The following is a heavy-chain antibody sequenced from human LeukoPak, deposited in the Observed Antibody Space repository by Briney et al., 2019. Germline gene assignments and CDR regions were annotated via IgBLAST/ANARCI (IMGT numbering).Heavy chain of an antibody. J-gene: IGHJ4*02. CDR2: TSAGGSST. CDR3: ARVIYSGWEGELSD. CDR1: GFSFSSYA. V-gene: IGHV3-23*01. Sequence: GSLRLSCAASGFSFSSYAMHWVRQAPGKGLEWVSTTSAGGSSTYYADSVKGRFTISRDNSKNTFYLQMNSLRAEDTAVYYCARVIYSGWEGELSDWGQGTLVTVPS. D-gene: IGHD6-19*01.